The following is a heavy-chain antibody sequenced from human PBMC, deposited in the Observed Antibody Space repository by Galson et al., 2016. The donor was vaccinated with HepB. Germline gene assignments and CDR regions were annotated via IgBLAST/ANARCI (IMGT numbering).Heavy chain of an antibody. V-gene: IGHV1-46*02. D-gene: IGHD1-14*01. CDR1: GYTFNTYN. J-gene: IGHJ4*02. CDR3: ARELDHSFYFDY. Sequence: SVKVSCKASGYTFNTYNMHWVRPAPGQGLEWMGIIKPSGGNTIYAQKFQDRITMTRDTSTSTVYMELISLRSEDTAVYYCARELDHSFYFDYWGQGTLPTVSS. CDR2: IKPSGGNT.